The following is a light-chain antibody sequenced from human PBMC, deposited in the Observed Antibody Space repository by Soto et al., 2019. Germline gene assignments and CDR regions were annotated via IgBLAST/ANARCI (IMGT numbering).Light chain of an antibody. CDR3: QQRRSWQVT. J-gene: IGKJ5*01. V-gene: IGKV3-11*01. CDR2: DAS. Sequence: EIVLTQSPGTLSLSPGERATLSCRASQSVSSYLAWYQQKPGQAPRLLIYDASKRATGIPARFSGSGSGTNFTLTISSLEPEDFAVYYCQQRRSWQVTFGQGTRLENK. CDR1: QSVSSY.